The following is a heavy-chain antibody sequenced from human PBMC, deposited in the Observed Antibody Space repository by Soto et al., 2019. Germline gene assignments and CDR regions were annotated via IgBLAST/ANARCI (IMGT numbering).Heavy chain of an antibody. CDR3: GGDNGYSYGYTVDQ. J-gene: IGHJ4*02. D-gene: IGHD5-18*01. CDR2: IYYSGST. Sequence: PSETLSPTCTVSGASISSYYWSWIRQPPGKGLEWIGYIYYSGSTNYNPSHKSRGTISVGTSKNQFSLKLSSVTAAVTAVYYCGGDNGYSYGYTVDQWGQGTLVTVSS. V-gene: IGHV4-59*01. CDR1: GASISSYY.